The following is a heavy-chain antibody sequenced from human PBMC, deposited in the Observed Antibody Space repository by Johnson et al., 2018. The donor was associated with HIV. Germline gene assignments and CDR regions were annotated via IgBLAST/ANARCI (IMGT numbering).Heavy chain of an antibody. CDR2: INWSGGST. D-gene: IGHD3-16*02. V-gene: IGHV3-20*04. CDR3: AKDMIPFGGVIVNDAFDI. J-gene: IGHJ3*02. CDR1: GFTFDDYG. Sequence: VQLVESGGGVVRPGGSLRLSCVASGFTFDDYGMSWVRQAPGKGLEWVSGINWSGGSTGYADSVKGRFTISRDNAKNSLYLQTNSLRAEDTALYYCAKDMIPFGGVIVNDAFDIWGQGTMVTVSS.